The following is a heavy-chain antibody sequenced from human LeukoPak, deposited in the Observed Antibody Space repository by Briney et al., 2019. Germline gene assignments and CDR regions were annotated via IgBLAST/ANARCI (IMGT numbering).Heavy chain of an antibody. CDR2: INHSGST. J-gene: IGHJ4*02. CDR3: ASFSAAAGVH. V-gene: IGHV4-34*01. Sequence: SETLSLTCAVYGGSFSGYYWSWIRQPPGKGLEWIGEINHSGSTSYNPSLKSRVTISVDTSKNQFSLKLSSVTAADTAVYYCASFSAAAGVHWGQGTLVTVSS. CDR1: GGSFSGYY. D-gene: IGHD6-13*01.